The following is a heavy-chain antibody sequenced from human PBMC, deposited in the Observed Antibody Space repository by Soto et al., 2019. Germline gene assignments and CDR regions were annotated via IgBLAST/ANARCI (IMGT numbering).Heavy chain of an antibody. Sequence: GGSLRLSCAASGFTFSSYGMHWVRQAPGKGLEWVAVISYDGSNKYYADSVKGRFTISRDNSKNTLYLQMNSLRAEDTAVYYCAKAYSGSYHAEYFQHWGQGTLVTVSS. CDR2: ISYDGSNK. J-gene: IGHJ1*01. CDR1: GFTFSSYG. V-gene: IGHV3-30*18. D-gene: IGHD1-26*01. CDR3: AKAYSGSYHAEYFQH.